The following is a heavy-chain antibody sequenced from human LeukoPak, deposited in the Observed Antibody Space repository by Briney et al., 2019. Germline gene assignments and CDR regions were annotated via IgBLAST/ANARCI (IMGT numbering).Heavy chain of an antibody. Sequence: GGSLRLSCAASGFTFSSYTMNWVRQAPGKGLEWVSVIYSGGSTYYADSVKGRFTISRDNSKNTLYLQMNSLRAEDTAVYYCARVPPGVYYYYMDVWGKGTTVTVSS. CDR2: IYSGGST. D-gene: IGHD3-10*01. CDR3: ARVPPGVYYYYMDV. CDR1: GFTFSSYT. V-gene: IGHV3-53*01. J-gene: IGHJ6*03.